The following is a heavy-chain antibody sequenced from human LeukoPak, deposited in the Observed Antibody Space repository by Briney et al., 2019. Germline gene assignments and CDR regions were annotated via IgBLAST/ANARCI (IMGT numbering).Heavy chain of an antibody. CDR1: GFTVSSNY. V-gene: IGHV3-33*08. D-gene: IGHD3-10*01. CDR2: IWYDGSNK. Sequence: GGSLRLSCAASGFTVSSNYMSWVRQAPGKGLEWVAVIWYDGSNKYYGDSVKGRFTISRDNSKNTLYLQMNSLRAEDTAVYYCARETWAGTYYYYMDVWGKGTTVTVSS. CDR3: ARETWAGTYYYYMDV. J-gene: IGHJ6*03.